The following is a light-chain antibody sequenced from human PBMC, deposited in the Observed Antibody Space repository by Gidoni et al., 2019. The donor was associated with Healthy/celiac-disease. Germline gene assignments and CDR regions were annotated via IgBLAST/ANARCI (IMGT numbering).Light chain of an antibody. V-gene: IGKV1-5*03. CDR2: KAS. CDR1: QSISSW. Sequence: DIQMTQSPSTLSASVGDRVTITCRASQSISSWLAWYQQKPGKAPKLLIYKASSLESGVPSRFSGSGSGTEFTLTISSLQPDDFATYYCQQYNSYSVTFGRXTKVGIK. J-gene: IGKJ4*01. CDR3: QQYNSYSVT.